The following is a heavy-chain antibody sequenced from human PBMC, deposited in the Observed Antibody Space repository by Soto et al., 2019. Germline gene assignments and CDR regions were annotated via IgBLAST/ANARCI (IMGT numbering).Heavy chain of an antibody. D-gene: IGHD6-13*01. CDR3: AWSEYSSSWFHHYYYYGMDV. CDR2: IIPIFGTA. J-gene: IGHJ6*02. Sequence: QVQLVQSGAEVKKPGSSVKVSCKASGGTFSSYAISWVRQAPGQGLEWMGGIIPIFGTANYAQKFQCRVMISAVEPTSAAYMELSSLRSKDTAVYYCAWSEYSSSWFHHYYYYGMDVWGQGTTVTVSS. V-gene: IGHV1-69*01. CDR1: GGTFSSYA.